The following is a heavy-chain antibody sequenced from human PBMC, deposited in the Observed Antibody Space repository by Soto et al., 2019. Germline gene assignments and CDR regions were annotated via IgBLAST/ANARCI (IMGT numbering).Heavy chain of an antibody. CDR3: ASGLELLYYYGMDV. V-gene: IGHV1-18*01. Sequence: ASVKVSCKASGYTFTSYGISWVRQAPGQGLEWMGWISAYNGNTNYAQKLQGRVTMTTDTSTSTAYMELRSLRSDVTAVYYCASGLELLYYYGMDVWGQGTRVSVS. CDR2: ISAYNGNT. CDR1: GYTFTSYG. J-gene: IGHJ6*02. D-gene: IGHD1-7*01.